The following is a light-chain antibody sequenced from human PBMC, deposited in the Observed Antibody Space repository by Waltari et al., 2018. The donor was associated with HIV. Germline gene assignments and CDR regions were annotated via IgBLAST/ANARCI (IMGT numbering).Light chain of an antibody. CDR3: QSYDSSLSVWV. Sequence: QSVLTQPPSVSGAPGQRVTISCTGSSSNIGAADDVHWYPQIPGTAPKLLIYGNSHRPSGVPDRFSGSKSGTSASLAITGLQAEDEADYYCQSYDSSLSVWVFGGGTKLTVL. CDR1: SSNIGAADD. J-gene: IGLJ3*02. CDR2: GNS. V-gene: IGLV1-40*01.